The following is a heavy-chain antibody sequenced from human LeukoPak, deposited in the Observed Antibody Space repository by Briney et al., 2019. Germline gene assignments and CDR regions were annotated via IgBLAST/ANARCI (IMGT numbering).Heavy chain of an antibody. V-gene: IGHV3-23*01. D-gene: IGHD6-19*01. Sequence: GGSLRLSCAGSGFAFGGFAMTWVRQAPGKGLEWVAALTRSGANTYYADSVKGRFTISGDNSKSTLSLQLNSLRVEDTAVYYCAKGYSDDWYYFDSWGQGTLVTVSS. CDR1: GFAFGGFA. CDR3: AKGYSDDWYYFDS. CDR2: LTRSGANT. J-gene: IGHJ4*02.